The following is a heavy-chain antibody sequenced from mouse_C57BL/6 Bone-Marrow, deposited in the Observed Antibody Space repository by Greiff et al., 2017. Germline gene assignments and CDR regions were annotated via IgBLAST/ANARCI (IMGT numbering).Heavy chain of an antibody. Sequence: EVQLQQSGAELVRPGASVKLSCTASGFNIKDDYMHWVKQRPEQGLEWIGWIDPENGDTEYASKFQGKATITADTSSNTAYLQLSSLTSEDTAVYYCTDVTTVEIYAMDYWGQGTSVTVSS. D-gene: IGHD1-1*01. CDR2: IDPENGDT. CDR1: GFNIKDDY. J-gene: IGHJ4*01. V-gene: IGHV14-4*01. CDR3: TDVTTVEIYAMDY.